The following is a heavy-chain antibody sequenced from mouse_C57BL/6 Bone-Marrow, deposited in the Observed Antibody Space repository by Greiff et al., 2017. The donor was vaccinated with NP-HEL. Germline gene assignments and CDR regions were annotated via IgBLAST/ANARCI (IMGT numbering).Heavy chain of an antibody. CDR1: GYTFTSYW. J-gene: IGHJ4*01. CDR2: IDPNSGGT. CDR3: ARRVITTVVAPYAMDY. V-gene: IGHV1-72*01. D-gene: IGHD1-1*01. Sequence: QVQLQQPGAELVKPGASVKLSCKASGYTFTSYWMHWVKQRPGRGLEWIGRIDPNSGGTKYNEKFKSKATLTVDKPSSTAYMQLSSLTSEDSAVYYCARRVITTVVAPYAMDYWGQGTSVTVSS.